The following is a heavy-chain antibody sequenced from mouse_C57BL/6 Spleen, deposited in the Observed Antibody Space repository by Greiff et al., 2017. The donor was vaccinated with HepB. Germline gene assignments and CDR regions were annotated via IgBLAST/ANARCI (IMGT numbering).Heavy chain of an antibody. CDR1: GYTFTSYT. Sequence: QVQLQQSGAELARPGASVKMSCKASGYTFTSYTMHWVKQRPGQGLEWIGYINPSSGYTKYNQKFTDKATLTADKSSSTAYMQLSSLTSEDSAVYDCVVVADFDYWGQGTTLTVSS. CDR2: INPSSGYT. CDR3: VVVADFDY. V-gene: IGHV1-4*01. J-gene: IGHJ2*01. D-gene: IGHD1-1*01.